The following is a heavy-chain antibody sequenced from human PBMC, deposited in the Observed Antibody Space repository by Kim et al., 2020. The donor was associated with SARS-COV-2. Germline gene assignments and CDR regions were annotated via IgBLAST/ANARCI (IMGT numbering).Heavy chain of an antibody. CDR2: IKSNADGGTT. D-gene: IGHD1-26*01. J-gene: IGHJ6*02. Sequence: GGSLRLSCAASGFTFSYAWMSWVRQAPGKGLEWVGRIKSNADGGTTDYAAPVKGRFTISRDDSKNTLYLQMNSLKTEDTAVYYCATDDALLRANYFYYGMDVWGQGTTVTVSS. V-gene: IGHV3-15*01. CDR3: ATDDALLRANYFYYGMDV. CDR1: GFTFSYAW.